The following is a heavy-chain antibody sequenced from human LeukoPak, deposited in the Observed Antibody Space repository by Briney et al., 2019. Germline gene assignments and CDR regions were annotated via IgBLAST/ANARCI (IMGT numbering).Heavy chain of an antibody. V-gene: IGHV1-8*01. CDR1: GYTFTSYD. CDR2: MNPNSGNT. D-gene: IGHD5-24*01. CDR3: ATDHSMANTAWWFDP. Sequence: ASVKVSCKASGYTFTSYDINWVRQATGQGLEWMGWMNPNSGNTGYAQRFQGRVTMTRNTSISTVYMELSSLRSEDTAFYYCATDHSMANTAWWFDPWGQGILVTVSS. J-gene: IGHJ5*02.